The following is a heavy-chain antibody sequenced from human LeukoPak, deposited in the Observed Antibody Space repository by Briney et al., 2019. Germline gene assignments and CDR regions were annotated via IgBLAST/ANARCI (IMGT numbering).Heavy chain of an antibody. D-gene: IGHD2-21*01. Sequence: PGGSLRLSCAASGFTFSSYWMHWVRQAPGQGLVWVSRINSDGSSTSYADSVKGRFTISRDNAKNTLYLQMNSLRAEDTAVYYCARDSPNEGILWWSIDDWGQGTLVTVSS. CDR3: ARDSPNEGILWWSIDD. J-gene: IGHJ4*02. CDR1: GFTFSSYW. V-gene: IGHV3-74*01. CDR2: INSDGSST.